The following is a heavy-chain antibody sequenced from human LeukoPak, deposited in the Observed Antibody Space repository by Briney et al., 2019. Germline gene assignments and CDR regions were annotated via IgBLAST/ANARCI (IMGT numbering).Heavy chain of an antibody. D-gene: IGHD3/OR15-3a*01. CDR3: ARDDYGFWTGSHYYYYYLDV. Sequence: PGGSLRLSCAASGFIFSGYWMTWVRQAPGKGLEWVANLDQDGSEKYYVDSVEGRFTISRDNAKKSLYLQMNSLRAEDTAVYYCARDDYGFWTGSHYYYYYLDVWGKGTTVTVSS. V-gene: IGHV3-7*01. CDR2: LDQDGSEK. CDR1: GFIFSGYW. J-gene: IGHJ6*03.